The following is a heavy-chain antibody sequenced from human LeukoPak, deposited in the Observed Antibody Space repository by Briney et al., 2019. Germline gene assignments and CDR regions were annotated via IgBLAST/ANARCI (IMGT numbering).Heavy chain of an antibody. J-gene: IGHJ4*02. CDR1: GFTFSSYR. CDR3: ARVDSGSYWRGFDY. Sequence: PGGSLRLSCAASGFTFSSYRMHWVRHAPGKGLVWVSRINSDGSSTSYADSVKGRFTISRDNAKNTLYLQMNSLRAEDTAVYYCARVDSGSYWRGFDYWGQGTLVTVSS. V-gene: IGHV3-74*01. CDR2: INSDGSST. D-gene: IGHD1-26*01.